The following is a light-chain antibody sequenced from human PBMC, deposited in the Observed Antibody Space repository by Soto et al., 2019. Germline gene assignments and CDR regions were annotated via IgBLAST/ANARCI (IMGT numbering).Light chain of an antibody. CDR1: SSGGGEYKY. CDR2: DVS. V-gene: IGLV2-14*03. CDR3: SSYTTTTALYV. Sequence: QLVLTQPASVSGSPGQSITISCTESSSGGGEYKYASWYQQHPGTAPKLIIYDVSNRPSGVSNRFSGSKSGSTASLTISGLQAEDEADYYCSSYTTTTALYVFGAGTKLTVL. J-gene: IGLJ1*01.